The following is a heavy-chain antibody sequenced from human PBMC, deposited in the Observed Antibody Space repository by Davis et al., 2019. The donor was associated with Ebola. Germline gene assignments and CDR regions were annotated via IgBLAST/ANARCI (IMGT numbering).Heavy chain of an antibody. CDR3: AKSYDFWSGPWGGYFDY. Sequence: GESLKISCAASGFTFSSYAMSWVRQAPGKGLEWVSAISGSGGSTYYADSVKGRFTISRDNSKNTLYLQMNSLRAEDTAVYYCAKSYDFWSGPWGGYFDYWGQGTLVTVSS. J-gene: IGHJ4*02. D-gene: IGHD3-3*01. V-gene: IGHV3-23*01. CDR1: GFTFSSYA. CDR2: ISGSGGST.